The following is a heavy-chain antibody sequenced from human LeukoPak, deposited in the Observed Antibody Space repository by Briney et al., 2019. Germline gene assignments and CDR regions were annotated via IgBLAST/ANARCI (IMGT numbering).Heavy chain of an antibody. D-gene: IGHD3-10*01. Sequence: GGSLRLSCAAPGFTLSSYALSWVRQAPGKGLGGGSAISGSGGSTYYADSVKGRFTISRDNSKNTLYLQMNSLRAEDTAVYYCAKGVTMVRGVTFDYWGQGTLVTVSS. CDR3: AKGVTMVRGVTFDY. CDR2: ISGSGGST. CDR1: GFTLSSYA. V-gene: IGHV3-23*01. J-gene: IGHJ4*02.